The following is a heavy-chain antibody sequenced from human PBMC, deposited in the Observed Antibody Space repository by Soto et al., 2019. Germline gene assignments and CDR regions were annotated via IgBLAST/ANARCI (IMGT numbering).Heavy chain of an antibody. V-gene: IGHV4-39*01. CDR1: GGSISSGTYY. CDR3: AREGLTVTTSHPFFLDC. CDR2: FYYSGNT. J-gene: IGHJ4*02. D-gene: IGHD4-17*01. Sequence: SETLSLTCSVSGGSISSGTYYWAWIRQPPGKGLEWIGSFYYSGNTYYNPSLKSRVTISVDTSKNQFSLNLRSVTAADTAVYYCAREGLTVTTSHPFFLDCWGQGTLVTVFS.